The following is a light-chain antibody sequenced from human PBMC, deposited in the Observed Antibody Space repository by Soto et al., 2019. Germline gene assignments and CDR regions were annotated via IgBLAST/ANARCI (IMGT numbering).Light chain of an antibody. Sequence: EIVLTQSPATLSFSPGERATLSCRASQSVGTYFAWYQQKPGQAPRLLIYDSSNRATGIPARFSGSGSGTDFTLTISSLEPEDFAVYSCQQRSDWPSTFGGGTKVEIK. J-gene: IGKJ4*01. CDR3: QQRSDWPST. CDR2: DSS. CDR1: QSVGTY. V-gene: IGKV3-11*01.